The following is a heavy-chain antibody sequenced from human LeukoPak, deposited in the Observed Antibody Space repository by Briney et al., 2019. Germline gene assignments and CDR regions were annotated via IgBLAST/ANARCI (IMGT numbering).Heavy chain of an antibody. Sequence: SETLSLTXTVSGGSISSGDYYWSWIRQPPGKGLEWIGSIYHSGSTYYNPSLKSRVTISVDTSKNQFSLKLSSVTAADTAVYYCARAGMATITTYFDYWGQGTLVTVSS. J-gene: IGHJ4*02. CDR3: ARAGMATITTYFDY. D-gene: IGHD5-24*01. CDR1: GGSISSGDYY. CDR2: IYHSGST. V-gene: IGHV4-39*07.